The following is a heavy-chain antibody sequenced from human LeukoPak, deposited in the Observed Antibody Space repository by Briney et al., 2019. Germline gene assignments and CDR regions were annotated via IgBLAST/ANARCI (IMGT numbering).Heavy chain of an antibody. J-gene: IGHJ3*02. CDR1: GFTFSNYW. V-gene: IGHV3-7*01. D-gene: IGHD5-12*01. CDR2: IKPDGSEK. Sequence: QAGGSLRLSCAASGFTFSNYWMTWVRQAPGKGLEWVANIKPDGSEKYYVDSVKGRFTISRDNARNSLYLQMNSLRAEDTAVYYCARDHGSGYAFDIWAKGQWSPSL. CDR3: ARDHGSGYAFDI.